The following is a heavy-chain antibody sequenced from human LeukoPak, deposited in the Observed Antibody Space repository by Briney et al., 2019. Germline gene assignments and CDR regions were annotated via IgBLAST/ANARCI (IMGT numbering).Heavy chain of an antibody. CDR1: GFIFNNYG. CDR3: AKGSSGYFADL. CDR2: ISNDGGGT. D-gene: IGHD3-22*01. Sequence: GGSLRLSCAAPGFIFNNYGLIWVRQAPGKGLEWVSAISNDGGGTQYADFVEGRFTISRDNSKNTLFLQMSSLRAEDTALYYCAKGSSGYFADLWGQGTLVTVPS. J-gene: IGHJ5*02. V-gene: IGHV3-23*01.